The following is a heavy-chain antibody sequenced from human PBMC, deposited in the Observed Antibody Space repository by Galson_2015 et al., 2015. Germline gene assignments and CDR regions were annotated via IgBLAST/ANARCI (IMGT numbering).Heavy chain of an antibody. CDR1: GFTFSSYG. J-gene: IGHJ6*02. V-gene: IGHV3-30*18. CDR2: ISYDGSNK. CDR3: AKDPLRYCSSTSCYGMDV. D-gene: IGHD2-2*01. Sequence: SLRLSCAASGFTFSSYGMHWVRQAPGKGLEWVAVISYDGSNKYYADSVKGRFTISRDNSKNTLYLQMNSLRAEDTAVYYCAKDPLRYCSSTSCYGMDVWGQGTTVTVSS.